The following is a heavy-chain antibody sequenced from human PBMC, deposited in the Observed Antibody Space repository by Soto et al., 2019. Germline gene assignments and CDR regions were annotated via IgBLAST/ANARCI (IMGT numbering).Heavy chain of an antibody. CDR1: GFSFSDYE. CDR3: ATYKAYYDSSVGQLFHN. D-gene: IGHD3-22*01. J-gene: IGHJ4*02. Sequence: AGESLKISCAASGFSFSDYEMNWVRQAPGKGLEWVSYISSTGITIYYADSVKGRFTISRDNAKNSLYLQMNSLRAEDTAVYYCATYKAYYDSSVGQLFHNWGQGTLVTVSS. CDR2: ISSTGITI. V-gene: IGHV3-48*03.